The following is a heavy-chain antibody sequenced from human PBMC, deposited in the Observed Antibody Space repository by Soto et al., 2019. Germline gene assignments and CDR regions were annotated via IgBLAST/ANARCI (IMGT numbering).Heavy chain of an antibody. D-gene: IGHD4-17*01. V-gene: IGHV4-39*01. CDR2: IYYSGST. CDR1: GGSISSSSYY. J-gene: IGHJ6*03. Sequence: SETLSLTCTVSGGSISSSSYYWGWIRQPPGKGLEWIGSIYYSGSTYYNPSLKSRVTISVDTSKNQFSLKLSSVTAADTAVYYCARFGTERRKAPPMISTVTRNYYYYYMDVWGKGTTVTVSS. CDR3: ARFGTERRKAPPMISTVTRNYYYYYMDV.